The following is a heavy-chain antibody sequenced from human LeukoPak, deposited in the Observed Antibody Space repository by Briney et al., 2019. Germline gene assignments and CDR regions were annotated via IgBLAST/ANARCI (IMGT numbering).Heavy chain of an antibody. V-gene: IGHV5-51*01. CDR2: IYPGDSDT. Sequence: GESLKISWKGSGYSFSSYWIGWVRQMPRKGLEWMGIIYPGDSDTRYSPSFQGRVTISADKSISTAYLQWSSLRASDIAMYYCARPKCSGGSRYSFDYWGQGTLVTVSS. CDR1: GYSFSSYW. J-gene: IGHJ4*02. CDR3: ARPKCSGGSRYSFDY. D-gene: IGHD2-15*01.